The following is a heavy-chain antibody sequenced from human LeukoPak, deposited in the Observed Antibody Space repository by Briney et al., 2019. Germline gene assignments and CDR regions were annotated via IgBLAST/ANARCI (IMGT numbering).Heavy chain of an antibody. Sequence: GRSLRLSCAASGFTFSSYGMHWVRQAPGKGLEWVSTFSGSGYSTYYAGSVKGRFTISRDTSKNTLYLQMNSLRAEDTAVYYCAKEVGTGDYYYYGMDVWGKGTTVTVSS. D-gene: IGHD3/OR15-3a*01. V-gene: IGHV3-23*01. CDR1: GFTFSSYG. CDR3: AKEVGTGDYYYYGMDV. CDR2: FSGSGYST. J-gene: IGHJ6*04.